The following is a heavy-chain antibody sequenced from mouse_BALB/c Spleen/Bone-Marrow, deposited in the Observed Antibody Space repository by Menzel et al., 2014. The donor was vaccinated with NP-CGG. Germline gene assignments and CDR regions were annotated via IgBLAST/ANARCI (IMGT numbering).Heavy chain of an antibody. CDR3: ARDHRPWYFDV. V-gene: IGHV5-6-3*01. Sequence: DVKLVESGGGLVQPGGSLKLSCAASGFTFSSYGMSWVRQTPDKRLGLVATINNNGGSTYYPDSVKGRFTISRDNAKNSLYLQMSSLKSEDTAMYYCARDHRPWYFDVWGAGTTVTVSS. CDR2: INNNGGST. CDR1: GFTFSSYG. J-gene: IGHJ1*01.